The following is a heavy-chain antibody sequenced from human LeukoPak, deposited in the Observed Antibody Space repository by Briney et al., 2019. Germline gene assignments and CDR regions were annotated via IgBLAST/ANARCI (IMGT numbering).Heavy chain of an antibody. J-gene: IGHJ4*02. Sequence: SAPTLVNPTQTLTLTCTFSGFSLSTSGVGVDWIREPPGKALEWLAVIYWDDDKRYSPSLKSRPTTTKDTSKNQVVLTMTNMDPVDTATYYCAHTSPETLEFDYWGQGNLVTVSS. V-gene: IGHV2-5*02. CDR3: AHTSPETLEFDY. CDR2: IYWDDDK. CDR1: GFSLSTSGVG.